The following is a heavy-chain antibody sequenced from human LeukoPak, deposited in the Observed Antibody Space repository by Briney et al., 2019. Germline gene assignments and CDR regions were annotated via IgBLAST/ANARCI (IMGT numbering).Heavy chain of an antibody. J-gene: IGHJ3*02. Sequence: SSETLSLTCTVSGGSISSSSYYWGWIRQPPGKGLEWIGSIYYSGSTYYNPSLKSRVTISVDTSKNQFSLKLSSVTAADTAVYYCARGSSYSSDDAFDIWGQGTMVTVSS. CDR3: ARGSSYSSDDAFDI. CDR1: GGSISSSSYY. CDR2: IYYSGST. D-gene: IGHD5-18*01. V-gene: IGHV4-39*07.